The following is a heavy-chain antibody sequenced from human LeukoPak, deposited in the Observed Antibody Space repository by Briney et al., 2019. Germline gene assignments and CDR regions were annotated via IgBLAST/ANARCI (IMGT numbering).Heavy chain of an antibody. Sequence: GGSLRLSCAASGFTFDDYGMSWVRQAPGKGLEWVSGMSGSGGNTYYADSVKGRFTISRDNSKSTLYLQMNSLRAEDTAVYYCAKSSHDSSGFYSDYWGQGTLVTVSS. CDR1: GFTFDDYG. J-gene: IGHJ4*02. CDR3: AKSSHDSSGFYSDY. CDR2: MSGSGGNT. V-gene: IGHV3-23*01. D-gene: IGHD3-22*01.